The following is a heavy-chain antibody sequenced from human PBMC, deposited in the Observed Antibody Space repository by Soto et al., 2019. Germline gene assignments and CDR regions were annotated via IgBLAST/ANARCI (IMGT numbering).Heavy chain of an antibody. CDR1: GFTFSDYY. D-gene: IGHD6-13*01. J-gene: IGHJ4*02. V-gene: IGHV1-46*01. CDR3: ARPNIAAAAHFDC. CDR2: INPSDGGT. Sequence: QVQLVQSGAEVKKPGASVKVPCQASGFTFSDYYMHWVRQAPGQGLEWMGVINPSDGGTTYAQKFQGRVTLTRDMSTRTLYMELSSLRSDDTAFYYCARPNIAAAAHFDCWGQGTLVTVSS.